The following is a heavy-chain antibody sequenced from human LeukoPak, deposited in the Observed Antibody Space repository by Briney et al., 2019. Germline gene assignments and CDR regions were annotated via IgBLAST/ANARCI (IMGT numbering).Heavy chain of an antibody. CDR2: ISSSSSYI. CDR1: GFTFSSYS. CDR3: ARDYRVYYGSGLDY. Sequence: GGSLRLSCAASGFTFSSYSMKWVRQAQGQGLEWVSSISSSSSYIYYADSVKGRFTISRDNAKNSLYLQMNSLRAEDTAVYYCARDYRVYYGSGLDYWGQGTLVTVSS. J-gene: IGHJ4*02. V-gene: IGHV3-21*01. D-gene: IGHD3-10*01.